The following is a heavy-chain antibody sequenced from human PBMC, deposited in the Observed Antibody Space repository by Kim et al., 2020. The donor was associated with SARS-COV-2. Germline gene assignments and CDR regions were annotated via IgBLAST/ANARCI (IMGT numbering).Heavy chain of an antibody. CDR2: INHSGST. D-gene: IGHD3-10*01. CDR1: GGSFSGYY. CDR3: ARGPVVGGVISPLDY. J-gene: IGHJ4*02. Sequence: SETLSLTCAVYGGSFSGYYWSWIRQPPGKGLEWIGEINHSGSTNYNTSLKRRVTISVDTSKNQFSLKLSSVTAADTAVYYCARGPVVGGVISPLDYWGQGTLVTVSS. V-gene: IGHV4-34*01.